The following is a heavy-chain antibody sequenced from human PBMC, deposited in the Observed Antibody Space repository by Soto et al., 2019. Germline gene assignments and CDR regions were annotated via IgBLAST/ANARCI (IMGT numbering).Heavy chain of an antibody. D-gene: IGHD3-22*01. J-gene: IGHJ6*02. CDR3: ASYYGGMDV. Sequence: PSETMCLTCTVSGGYIRSSYWTWIRQPPGKGLEWIGYIYYTGSTNYNPSLKSRVTISVDMSKNQFSLRLSSVTAADTAVYYCASYYGGMDVWGQGTTVTVSS. CDR2: IYYTGST. CDR1: GGYIRSSY. V-gene: IGHV4-59*01.